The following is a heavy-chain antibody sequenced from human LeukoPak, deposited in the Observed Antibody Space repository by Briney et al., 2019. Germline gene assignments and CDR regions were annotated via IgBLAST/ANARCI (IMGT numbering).Heavy chain of an antibody. D-gene: IGHD4-17*01. CDR1: GYTFTGHY. J-gene: IGHJ4*02. CDR2: INPNSGGI. V-gene: IGHV1-2*02. CDR3: ARDSYYGDSRSLHFDY. Sequence: GASVKVSCKASGYTFTGHYMHWVRQAPGQSLEWMGWINPNSGGINYAQKFQGRVTMTRDTSISTVYMELSSLRSDDTAVCYCARDSYYGDSRSLHFDYWGQGTLVTVSS.